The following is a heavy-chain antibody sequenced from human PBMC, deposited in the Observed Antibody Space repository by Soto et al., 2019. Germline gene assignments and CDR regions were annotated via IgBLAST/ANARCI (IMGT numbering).Heavy chain of an antibody. Sequence: ASVKVSCKASGYTFTGYYMHWVRQAPGQGLEWMGWINPNSGGTNYAQKFQGWVTMTRDTSISTAYMELSRLRSDETAVYYCARDLVLERSHSSSRNNYYYGMDVWGQGTTVTVSS. CDR3: ARDLVLERSHSSSRNNYYYGMDV. D-gene: IGHD6-13*01. V-gene: IGHV1-2*04. CDR1: GYTFTGYY. CDR2: INPNSGGT. J-gene: IGHJ6*02.